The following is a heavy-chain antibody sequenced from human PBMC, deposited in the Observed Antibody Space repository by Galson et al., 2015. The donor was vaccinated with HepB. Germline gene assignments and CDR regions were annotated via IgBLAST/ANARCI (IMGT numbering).Heavy chain of an antibody. J-gene: IGHJ4*02. CDR1: GFTFGDYA. V-gene: IGHV3-49*03. CDR3: TRVQYYDSSGYYYTDHSSYFDY. Sequence: SLRLSCAASGFTFGDYAMSWFRQAPGKGLEWVGFIRSKAYGGTTEYAASVKGRYTISRDDSKSIAYLQMNSLKTEDTAVYYCTRVQYYDSSGYYYTDHSSYFDYWGQGTLVTVSS. CDR2: IRSKAYGGTT. D-gene: IGHD3-22*01.